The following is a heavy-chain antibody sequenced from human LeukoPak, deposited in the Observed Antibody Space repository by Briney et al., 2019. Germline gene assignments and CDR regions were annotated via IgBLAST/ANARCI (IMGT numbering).Heavy chain of an antibody. Sequence: SETLSLTCSVYGGSFSGYYWSWSRQPPGKGLEWIGEINHSGSTNYNPSLKSRVIISVDTSKNQFSLKLSSVTAADTAVYYCARGGERVTAGTIGGGPRRYYYYYMDVWGKGTTVTVSS. CDR1: GGSFSGYY. CDR2: INHSGST. J-gene: IGHJ6*03. CDR3: ARGGERVTAGTIGGGPRRYYYYYMDV. V-gene: IGHV4-34*01. D-gene: IGHD1-1*01.